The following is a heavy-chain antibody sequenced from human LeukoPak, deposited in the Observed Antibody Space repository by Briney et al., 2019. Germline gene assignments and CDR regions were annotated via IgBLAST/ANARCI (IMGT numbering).Heavy chain of an antibody. CDR1: GGSISSYY. Sequence: SETLPLTCTVSGGSISSYYWSWIRQPAGKGLEWIGRIYTSGSTNYNPSLKSRVTMSVDTSKNQFSLKLSSVTAADTAVYYCARERWSGSYSDYWGQGTLVTVSS. CDR2: IYTSGST. CDR3: ARERWSGSYSDY. J-gene: IGHJ4*02. V-gene: IGHV4-4*07. D-gene: IGHD1-26*01.